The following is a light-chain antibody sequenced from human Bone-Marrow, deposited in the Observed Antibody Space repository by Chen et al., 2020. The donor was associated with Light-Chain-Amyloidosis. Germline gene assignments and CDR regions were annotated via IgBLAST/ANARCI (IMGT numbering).Light chain of an antibody. CDR1: KLGEKY. Sequence: SYELTQPPSVSVSPGQTASITCSGDKLGEKYTCWYQQKPGQSPLLVVYQDTKRPSGIPERFSGSNSGNTATLTISGTQAMDEADYYCQVRDSTTVVFGGGTKVTVL. J-gene: IGLJ2*01. CDR3: QVRDSTTVV. CDR2: QDT. V-gene: IGLV3-1*01.